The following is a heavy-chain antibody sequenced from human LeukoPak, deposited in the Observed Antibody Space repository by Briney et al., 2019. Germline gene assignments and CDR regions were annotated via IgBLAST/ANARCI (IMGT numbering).Heavy chain of an antibody. CDR1: GYTFTTYA. J-gene: IGHJ3*01. V-gene: IGHV7-4-1*02. CDR3: ARSYSSGYYVDAFDV. Sequence: GASVKVSCKASGYTFTTYAMNWVRQAPGQGLEWMGWINTNTGNPTYAQGFTGRFVFSLDTSVSTSYLQISSLKAEDTAVYYCARSYSSGYYVDAFDVWGQGTMVTVSS. D-gene: IGHD6-19*01. CDR2: INTNTGNP.